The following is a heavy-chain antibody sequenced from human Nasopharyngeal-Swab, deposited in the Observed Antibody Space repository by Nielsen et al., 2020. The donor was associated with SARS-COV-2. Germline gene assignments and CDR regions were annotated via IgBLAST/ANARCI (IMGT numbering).Heavy chain of an antibody. J-gene: IGHJ5*02. CDR3: ARGVPITLVGVVSSGGNQFDP. Sequence: SCAVSGGSVSSSNWWSWVRQPPRKGLEWIGEIYHSGSTNYNPSLKSRVTISVDKSKNQFSLKLSSVTAADMAVYYCARGVPITLVGVVSSGGNQFDPWGQGTLVTVSS. CDR1: GGSVSSSNW. V-gene: IGHV4-4*02. D-gene: IGHD3-3*01. CDR2: IYHSGST.